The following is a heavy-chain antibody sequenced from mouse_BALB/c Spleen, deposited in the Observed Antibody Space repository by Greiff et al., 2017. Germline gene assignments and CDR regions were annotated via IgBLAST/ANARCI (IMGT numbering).Heavy chain of an antibody. CDR3: ASDYYGSRVLFDY. D-gene: IGHD1-1*01. V-gene: IGHV14-1*02. Sequence: VQLQQSGAELVRPGALVKLSCKASGFNIKDYYMHWVKQRPEQGLEWIGWIDPENGNTIYDPKFQGKASITADTSSNTAYLQLSSLTSEDTAVYYCASDYYGSRVLFDYWGHGTTLTVSS. J-gene: IGHJ2*01. CDR1: GFNIKDYY. CDR2: IDPENGNT.